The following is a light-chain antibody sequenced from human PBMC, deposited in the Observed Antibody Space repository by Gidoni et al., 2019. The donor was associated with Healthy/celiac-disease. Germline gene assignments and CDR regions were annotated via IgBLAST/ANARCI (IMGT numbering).Light chain of an antibody. J-gene: IGLJ2*01. Sequence: SSELTQDPAVSVALGQTVRITCQGDSLRSYCATWYQQKPGHAPVLVIYGKNNLPSGIPDRFSGSSSGNTASLTSTGAQAEDEADYYCNSRDSSGNHLVFGGGTKLTVL. CDR2: GKN. CDR1: SLRSYC. V-gene: IGLV3-19*01. CDR3: NSRDSSGNHLV.